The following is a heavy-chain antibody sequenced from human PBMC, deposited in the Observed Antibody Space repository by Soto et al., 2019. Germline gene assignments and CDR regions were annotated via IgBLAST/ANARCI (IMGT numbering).Heavy chain of an antibody. V-gene: IGHV1-69*13. CDR3: ARVNTVTKRPYYYGMDV. D-gene: IGHD4-17*01. Sequence: SVKVSCKASGGTFSSYAISWVRQAPGQGLEWMGGIIPIFGTANYAQKFQGRVTITADESTSTAYMELSSLRSEDTAVYYCARVNTVTKRPYYYGMDVWGQGTTVTVSS. CDR1: GGTFSSYA. J-gene: IGHJ6*02. CDR2: IIPIFGTA.